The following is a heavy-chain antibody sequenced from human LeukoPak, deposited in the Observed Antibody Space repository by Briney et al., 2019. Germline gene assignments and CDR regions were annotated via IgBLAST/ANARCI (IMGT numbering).Heavy chain of an antibody. D-gene: IGHD2-15*01. Sequence: PGGSLRLSCAASGFTFSDFWMSWVRQAPGKGLEWAANVKVDGSEKYYVDSVKGRFTISRDNAKNSLYLQMNSLRAEDTAVYYCARNGRSLDFWGQGTLVTVSS. V-gene: IGHV3-7*01. J-gene: IGHJ4*02. CDR1: GFTFSDFW. CDR3: ARNGRSLDF. CDR2: VKVDGSEK.